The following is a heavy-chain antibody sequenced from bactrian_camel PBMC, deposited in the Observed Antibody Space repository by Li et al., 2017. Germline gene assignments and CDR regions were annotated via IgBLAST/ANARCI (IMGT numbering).Heavy chain of an antibody. Sequence: VQLVESGGGSVQPGGSLRPSCAASGYTYSSICMGWFRQAPGKGIEWVSTINTGGGTTYYSDSLKGRFTVSRDNAKNTVYLQMNSLKPEDTAMYYCAAYSHPLCTVVAGWSNYWGQGTQVTVS. J-gene: IGHJ4*01. D-gene: IGHD6*01. CDR3: AAYSHPLCTVVAGWSNY. CDR2: INTGGGTT. V-gene: IGHV3S40*01. CDR1: GYTYSSIC.